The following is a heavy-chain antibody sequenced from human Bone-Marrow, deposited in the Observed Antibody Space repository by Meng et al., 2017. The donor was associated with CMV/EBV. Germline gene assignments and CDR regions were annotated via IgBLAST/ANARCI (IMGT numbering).Heavy chain of an antibody. D-gene: IGHD1-1*01. V-gene: IGHV1-8*02. CDR2: MNPNSGNT. J-gene: IGHJ4*02. Sequence: ASVKVSCKASGYTFTSYDINWVRQATGQGLEWMGWMNPNSGNTVYAQKFQGRVTITRNTSISTAYMELSSLRSEDTAVYYCARVGLKLERRNCYFDHWGQGTLVTVSS. CDR3: ARVGLKLERRNCYFDH. CDR1: GYTFTSYD.